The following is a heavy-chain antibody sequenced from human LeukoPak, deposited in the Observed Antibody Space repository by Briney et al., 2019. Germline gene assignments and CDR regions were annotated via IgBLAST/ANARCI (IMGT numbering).Heavy chain of an antibody. J-gene: IGHJ5*02. V-gene: IGHV3-7*01. CDR2: IKQDGSEK. Sequence: SGGSLRLSCAASGFTFSSYWMSWVRQAPGKGLEWVANIKQDGSEKYYVDSVKGRFTISRDNAKNSLYLQMNSLRAEDTAVYYCARTPLRFLDFNWFDPWGQGTLVTVSS. CDR1: GFTFSSYW. D-gene: IGHD3-3*01. CDR3: ARTPLRFLDFNWFDP.